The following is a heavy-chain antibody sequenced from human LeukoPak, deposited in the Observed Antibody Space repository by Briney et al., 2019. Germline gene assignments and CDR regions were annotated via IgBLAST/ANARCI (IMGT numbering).Heavy chain of an antibody. CDR3: ARFGYSSGWYYYYYGMDV. CDR2: INPNSGGT. Sequence: GALIKVSCKASGYTFTVYYMHWVRQAPGQGLEWMGWINPNSGGTNHAQKFQGRVTMTRDTSISTAYMELSRLRSDDTAVYYCARFGYSSGWYYYYYGMDVWGQGTTVTVSS. D-gene: IGHD6-19*01. CDR1: GYTFTVYY. J-gene: IGHJ6*02. V-gene: IGHV1-2*02.